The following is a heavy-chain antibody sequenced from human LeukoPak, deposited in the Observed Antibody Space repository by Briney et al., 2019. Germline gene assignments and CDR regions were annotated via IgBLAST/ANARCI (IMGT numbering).Heavy chain of an antibody. D-gene: IGHD3-22*01. V-gene: IGHV3-11*01. Sequence: GGSLRLSCAASGFTFTDYYMSWIRQPPGKGLEWVSYISTSGSTIYYADSVKGRFTISRDNAKNSLYLQMNRLRAEDTAVYYCARDYYYDSIGYFPGYWGQGTLATVSS. J-gene: IGHJ4*02. CDR1: GFTFTDYY. CDR3: ARDYYYDSIGYFPGY. CDR2: ISTSGSTI.